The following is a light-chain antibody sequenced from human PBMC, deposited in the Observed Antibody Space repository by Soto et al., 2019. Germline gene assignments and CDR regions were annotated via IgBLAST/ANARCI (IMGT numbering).Light chain of an antibody. CDR3: QQRSNWPRT. CDR1: QNITND. V-gene: IGKV3-11*01. CDR2: DVS. J-gene: IGKJ1*01. Sequence: IVLTHSPATLSFSPLKGSTFSCGASQNITNDLIWYQHKPGQAPRLLIYDVSNRATGIPARFSGSGSGTDFTLTISSLEPEDFAVYYCQQRSNWPRTFGQGTKVDIK.